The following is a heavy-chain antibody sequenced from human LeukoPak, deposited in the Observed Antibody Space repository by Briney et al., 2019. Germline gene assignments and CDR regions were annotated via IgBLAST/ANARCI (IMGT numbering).Heavy chain of an antibody. CDR1: GYTFISHG. D-gene: IGHD6-19*01. Sequence: ASVKVSCKASGYTFISHGISWVRQAPGQGLGWMGWISAYNGNTNYAQKLQDRVTMTTDTSTTTAYMELRSLRSDDTAVYYCARISYGAVAGPNDYWGQGTLVTVSS. V-gene: IGHV1-18*01. J-gene: IGHJ4*02. CDR2: ISAYNGNT. CDR3: ARISYGAVAGPNDY.